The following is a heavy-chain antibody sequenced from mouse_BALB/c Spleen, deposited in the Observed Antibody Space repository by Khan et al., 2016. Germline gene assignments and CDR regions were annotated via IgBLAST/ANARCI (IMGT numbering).Heavy chain of an antibody. CDR3: ASTCWYFDV. CDR2: INPDSSTI. J-gene: IGHJ1*01. CDR1: GFAFSRYW. V-gene: IGHV4-1*02. Sequence: EVKLLESGGGLVQPGGSLKLSCAASGFAFSRYWMRWVRQAPGKGLEWIGEINPDSSTINYTLSLKDKFIISRDNANNTLYLQMSKVRSEDTTLYYGASTCWYFDVWGAGTTVTVSS.